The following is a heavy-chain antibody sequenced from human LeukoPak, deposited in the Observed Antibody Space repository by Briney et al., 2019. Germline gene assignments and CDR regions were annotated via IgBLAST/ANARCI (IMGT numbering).Heavy chain of an antibody. D-gene: IGHD6-19*01. Sequence: GGSLRLSCAASGFTFSSYWMSWVRQAPGKGLEWVANIEQDGSEKYYVDPVKGRFTISRDNAKDSLYLQMNSLRAEDTAVYYCARVIAVAGTITIALLDYWGQGTLVTVSS. CDR3: ARVIAVAGTITIALLDY. J-gene: IGHJ4*02. CDR2: IEQDGSEK. CDR1: GFTFSSYW. V-gene: IGHV3-7*01.